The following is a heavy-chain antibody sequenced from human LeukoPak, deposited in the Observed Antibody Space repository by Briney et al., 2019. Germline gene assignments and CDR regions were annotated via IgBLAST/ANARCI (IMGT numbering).Heavy chain of an antibody. CDR1: GGSISSGSYY. CDR3: ARSHVGSSIPRYYYMDV. J-gene: IGHJ6*03. V-gene: IGHV4-61*02. D-gene: IGHD2-2*01. Sequence: SETLSLTCTVSGGSISSGSYYWSWIRQPAGKGLEWIGRIYTSGSTNYNPSLKSRVTISVDTSRNQFSLKLSSVTAADTAVYYCARSHVGSSIPRYYYMDVWGKGTTVTISS. CDR2: IYTSGST.